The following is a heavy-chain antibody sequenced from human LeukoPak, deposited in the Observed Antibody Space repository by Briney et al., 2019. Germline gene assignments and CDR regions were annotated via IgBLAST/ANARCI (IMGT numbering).Heavy chain of an antibody. J-gene: IGHJ4*02. CDR2: ISSSSSYI. Sequence: PGGSLRLSCAASGFTFSSYSMNWVRQAPGKGLEWVSSISSSSSYIYYADSVKGRFTISRDNAKNSLYLQMDSLRAEDTAVYYCARYPSYMIVVVEYYFDYWGQGTLVTVSS. D-gene: IGHD3-22*01. CDR1: GFTFSSYS. V-gene: IGHV3-21*01. CDR3: ARYPSYMIVVVEYYFDY.